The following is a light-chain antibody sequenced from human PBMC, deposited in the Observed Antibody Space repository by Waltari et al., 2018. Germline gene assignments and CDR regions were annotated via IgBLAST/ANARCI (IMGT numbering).Light chain of an antibody. CDR2: DVS. CDR3: SSYTSGSTLGV. CDR1: SSAIGGYNF. J-gene: IGLJ2*01. V-gene: IGLV2-14*03. Sequence: QSALTQPASVSGSPGQSITISCTGTSSAIGGYNFFSWYQQHPGKAPKLMIYDVSNRPSGVSNRFSGSKSGNTASLTISGLQAEDEADYYCSSYTSGSTLGVFGGGTKLTVL.